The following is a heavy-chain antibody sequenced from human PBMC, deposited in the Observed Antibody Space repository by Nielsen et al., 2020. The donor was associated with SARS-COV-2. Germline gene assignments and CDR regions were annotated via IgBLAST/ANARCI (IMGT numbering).Heavy chain of an antibody. CDR2: IYYSGST. CDR3: ATGNKIFDDAFDV. J-gene: IGHJ3*01. D-gene: IGHD1/OR15-1a*01. V-gene: IGHV4-30-4*01. Sequence: SETLSLTCSVSGGSINTDNYWSWIRQPPGKGLEWLGHIYYSGSTYYNPSLESRVTISVDRSKSQFSLRLTSVTAADTAVYFCATGNKIFDDAFDVWGQGALVTVSA. CDR1: GGSINTDNY.